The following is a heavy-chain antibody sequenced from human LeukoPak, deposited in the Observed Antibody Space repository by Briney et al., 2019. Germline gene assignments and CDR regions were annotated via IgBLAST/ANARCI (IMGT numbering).Heavy chain of an antibody. CDR2: IKQDGSEK. D-gene: IGHD3-16*01. CDR1: GFTFSSYW. V-gene: IGHV3-7*01. J-gene: IGHJ5*02. CDR3: AREKTARDYDPNWFDP. Sequence: PGGSLRLSCAASGFTFSSYWMSWVRQAPGKGLEWVANIKQDGSEKYYVDSVKGRFTISRDNAKNSLYLQMNSLRAEDTAVYYCAREKTARDYDPNWFDPWGQGTLDTVSS.